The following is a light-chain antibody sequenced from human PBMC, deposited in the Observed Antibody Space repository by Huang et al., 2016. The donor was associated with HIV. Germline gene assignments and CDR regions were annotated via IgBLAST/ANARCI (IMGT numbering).Light chain of an antibody. CDR3: QQYGSSPFT. CDR2: GAS. V-gene: IGKV3-20*01. Sequence: EIVLTQSPGTLSLSPGERATLSCRASQSVSSTYLAWYQQKAGQAPRLLIYGASSRATGSPDRCSGSGAGTDFTLTISGLEPEDFAMYYCQQYGSSPFTFGPGTKVDIK. CDR1: QSVSSTY. J-gene: IGKJ3*01.